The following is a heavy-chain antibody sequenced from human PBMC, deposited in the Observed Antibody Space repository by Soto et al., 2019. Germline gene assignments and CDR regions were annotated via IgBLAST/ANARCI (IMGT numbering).Heavy chain of an antibody. D-gene: IGHD2-15*01. CDR3: AREQLGDCSGGSCYSLGTPLVDY. Sequence: ASETLSLTCTVSSATISSGDYYWSWIRQPPGKGLEWIGYIYYSGSTNYNPSLKSRVTISVDTSKNQFSLKLSSVTAADTAVYYCAREQLGDCSGGSCYSLGTPLVDYWGQGTLVTVSS. CDR1: SATISSGDYY. J-gene: IGHJ4*02. V-gene: IGHV4-61*08. CDR2: IYYSGST.